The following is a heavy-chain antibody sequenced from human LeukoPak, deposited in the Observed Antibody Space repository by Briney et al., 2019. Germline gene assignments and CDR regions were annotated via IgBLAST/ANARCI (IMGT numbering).Heavy chain of an antibody. Sequence: GGSLRLSCAASEFTFSRYSINWVRQAPGKGLEWVSSISSDSNYIYYPDSMKGRFTVSRDNAKNSLYLQMDSLRAEDTAVYYCAIWHSGSYQRIDAFDIWGQGSMVTVSS. V-gene: IGHV3-21*01. D-gene: IGHD1-26*01. CDR3: AIWHSGSYQRIDAFDI. CDR2: ISSDSNYI. J-gene: IGHJ3*02. CDR1: EFTFSRYS.